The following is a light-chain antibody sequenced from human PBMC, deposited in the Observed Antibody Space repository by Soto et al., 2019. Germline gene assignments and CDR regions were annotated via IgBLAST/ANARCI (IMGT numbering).Light chain of an antibody. V-gene: IGKV3-20*01. CDR1: QSLSSSY. CDR3: EQYGISPLT. Sequence: VVKLSPATLSLYEGERPTLACTSSQSLSSSYLASYQQKPGQTPRLLIHGASSRATGVPDRISGSGSATDFTPTTSSLEPEDFAVYYCEQYGISPLTFGQGTLLE. CDR2: GAS. J-gene: IGKJ5*01.